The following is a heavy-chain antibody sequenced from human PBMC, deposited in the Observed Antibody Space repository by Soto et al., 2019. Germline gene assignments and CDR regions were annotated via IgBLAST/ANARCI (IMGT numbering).Heavy chain of an antibody. D-gene: IGHD3-10*01. Sequence: QVQLQESGPGLVKPSETLSLSCTVSGGSISSYDLSWFRQSPGKRMEWIGYVHHSWGSSYNPSLQRRVALSPDTSKRQFSRKVTSVPSTDTDVYYCARQGFGPLHGLVDVWGQGTTVTVSS. CDR3: ARQGFGPLHGLVDV. J-gene: IGHJ6*02. V-gene: IGHV4-59*08. CDR2: VHHSWGS. CDR1: GGSISSYD.